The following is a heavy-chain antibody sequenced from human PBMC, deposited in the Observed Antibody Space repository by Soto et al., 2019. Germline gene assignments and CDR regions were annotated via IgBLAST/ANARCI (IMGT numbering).Heavy chain of an antibody. CDR2: IYYCGSA. Sequence: QVQLQESGPGLVKPSQTLSLTCTVSGNSISSGDYYWGWVRQSPGKGLDWIGYIYYCGSAYYNPSLKSRPTIAVDTSRNQFSLELTSVTAADTAVYYCARLYYYDTSRYLSVDYWGQGTLVTVSS. V-gene: IGHV4-30-4*01. J-gene: IGHJ4*02. D-gene: IGHD3-22*01. CDR1: GNSISSGDYY. CDR3: ARLYYYDTSRYLSVDY.